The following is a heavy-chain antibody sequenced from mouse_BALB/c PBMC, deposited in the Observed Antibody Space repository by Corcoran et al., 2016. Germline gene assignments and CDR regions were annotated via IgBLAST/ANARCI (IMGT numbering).Heavy chain of an antibody. D-gene: IGHD4-1*01. CDR2: IDPANGNT. V-gene: IGHV14-3*02. J-gene: IGHJ2*01. CDR1: GFNIKDTY. Sequence: EVQLQQSGAELVKPGASVKLSCTASGFNIKDTYMHWVKQRPEQGLEWIGRIDPANGNTKYDPKFQGKATITADTSSNTAYLQLSSLTSEDTAVYCCARSNWFDYWGQGTTLTVSS. CDR3: ARSNWFDY.